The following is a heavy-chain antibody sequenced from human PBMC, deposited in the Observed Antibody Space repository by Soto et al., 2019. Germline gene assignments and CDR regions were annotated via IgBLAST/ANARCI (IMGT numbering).Heavy chain of an antibody. CDR2: IYPGDSDT. D-gene: IGHD6-6*01. V-gene: IGHV5-51*01. Sequence: GESLKISCKGSGYSFTSYWIGWVRQMPGKGLDWMGIIYPGDSDTRYSPSFQGQVTISADKSISTAYLQWSSLRASDTAMYYCARHKYSSSSYYYYYYGMDVWGQGTTVTVSS. CDR1: GYSFTSYW. J-gene: IGHJ6*02. CDR3: ARHKYSSSSYYYYYYGMDV.